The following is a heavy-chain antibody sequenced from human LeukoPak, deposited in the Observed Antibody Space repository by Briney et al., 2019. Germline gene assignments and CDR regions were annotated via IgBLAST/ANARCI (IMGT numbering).Heavy chain of an antibody. CDR2: ISGSGSDT. Sequence: RPGGSLRLSCAASGFTFARNTMTWVRQAPGKGLEWVSSISGSGSDTYCADSVKGRFTISRDNSKNTLYLEVNGLRADDTAVYYCAREQNIRGVIIIVDPWGQGTLVTVSS. CDR3: AREQNIRGVIIIVDP. V-gene: IGHV3-23*01. CDR1: GFTFARNT. J-gene: IGHJ5*02. D-gene: IGHD3-10*01.